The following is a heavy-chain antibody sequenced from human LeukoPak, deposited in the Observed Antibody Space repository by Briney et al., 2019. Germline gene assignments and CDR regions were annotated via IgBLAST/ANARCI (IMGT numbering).Heavy chain of an antibody. CDR2: INSDGSST. D-gene: IGHD6-19*01. CDR1: GFTFSSYW. CDR3: AKDFSLGTDSSGWGLVQH. J-gene: IGHJ1*01. V-gene: IGHV3-74*01. Sequence: GGSLRLSCAASGFTFSSYWMHWVRQAPGKGLVWVSRINSDGSSTSYADSVKGRFTISRDNAKNTLYLQMNSLRAEDTARYYCAKDFSLGTDSSGWGLVQHWGQGTLVTVSS.